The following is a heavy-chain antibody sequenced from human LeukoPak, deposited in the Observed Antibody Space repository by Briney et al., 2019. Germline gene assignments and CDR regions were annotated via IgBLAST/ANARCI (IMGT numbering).Heavy chain of an antibody. V-gene: IGHV3-64*01. CDR2: IGNNGDTT. CDR3: ARDLTNGWHYFDY. CDR1: GFIFGDYA. J-gene: IGHJ4*02. D-gene: IGHD6-19*01. Sequence: GGSLRLSCTASGFIFGDYAMTWFRQAPGKGLEYVSGIGNNGDTTYYANSVKGRFTISRDNSKNTLYLEVGSLRAEDMAVYYCARDLTNGWHYFDYWGQGTLVTVSS.